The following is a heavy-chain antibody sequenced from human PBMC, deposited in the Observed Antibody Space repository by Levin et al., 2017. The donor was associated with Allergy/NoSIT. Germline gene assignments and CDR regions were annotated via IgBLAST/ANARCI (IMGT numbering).Heavy chain of an antibody. CDR3: AKNTGSITRPIDY. CDR1: GFTFSSYD. CDR2: ISGSGGSI. V-gene: IGHV3-23*01. D-gene: IGHD1-1*01. J-gene: IGHJ4*02. Sequence: SGGSLRLSCAASGFTFSSYDMSWVRQAPGKGLEWVSVISGSGGSIHYADSVKGRFTISRDTSKSTLYLQMDSLRAEDTAVYYCAKNTGSITRPIDYWGQGTLVTVSS.